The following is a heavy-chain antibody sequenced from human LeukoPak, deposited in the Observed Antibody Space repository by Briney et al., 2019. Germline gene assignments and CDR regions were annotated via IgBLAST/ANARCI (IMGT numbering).Heavy chain of an antibody. J-gene: IGHJ4*01. CDR3: ARELPREVTLDY. CDR2: IFTDGSTT. CDR1: EFNFFSYG. D-gene: IGHD2-21*02. Sequence: GGSLRLSCVASEFNFFSYGMQWVRQAPGKGLVWVSRIFTDGSTTSYADSVKGRFTISRDNAKHTLYLQRNSLRAEDTAVYYCARELPREVTLDYWGQGTLVTVSP. V-gene: IGHV3-74*01.